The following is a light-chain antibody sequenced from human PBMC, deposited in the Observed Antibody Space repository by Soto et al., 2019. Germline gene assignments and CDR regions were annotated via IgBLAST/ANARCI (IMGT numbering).Light chain of an antibody. Sequence: QSVLTQPPSASGSPGQSVTISCTGTSSDVGGYNYVSWYQQHPGKAPKLMIYEVSKRPSGVPDRFSGSKSGNTASRTVSGLQAEDEADYYCSSYAGSNAYVFGTGTKLTVL. CDR1: SSDVGGYNY. J-gene: IGLJ1*01. CDR2: EVS. CDR3: SSYAGSNAYV. V-gene: IGLV2-8*01.